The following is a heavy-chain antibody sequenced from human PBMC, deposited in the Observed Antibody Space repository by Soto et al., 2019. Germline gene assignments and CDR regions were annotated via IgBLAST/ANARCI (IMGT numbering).Heavy chain of an antibody. CDR1: GYTFTSYA. J-gene: IGHJ6*03. V-gene: IGHV1-3*01. CDR2: INAGNGNT. D-gene: IGHD2-2*01. CDR3: ARDRGYCSSTSCSATPYYYYYMDV. Sequence: ASVKVSCKASGYTFTSYAMHWVRQAPGQRLEWMGWINAGNGNTKYSQKFQGRVTITRDTSASTAYMELSSLRSEDTAVYYCARDRGYCSSTSCSATPYYYYYMDVWGKGTTGTVS.